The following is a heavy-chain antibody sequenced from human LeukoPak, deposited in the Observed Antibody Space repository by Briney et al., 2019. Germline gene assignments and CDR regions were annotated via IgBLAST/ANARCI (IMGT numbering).Heavy chain of an antibody. CDR1: GGSISSYY. V-gene: IGHV4-59*01. CDR3: ATHSAQYSSSWPHYYYYYYGMDV. D-gene: IGHD6-13*01. CDR2: IYYSGST. Sequence: SETLSLTCPVSGGSISSYYWSWIRQPPGKGLEWIGYIYYSGSTNYNPSLKSRVTISVDTSKNQFSLKLSSVTAADTAVYYCATHSAQYSSSWPHYYYYYYGMDVWGQGTTVTVSS. J-gene: IGHJ6*02.